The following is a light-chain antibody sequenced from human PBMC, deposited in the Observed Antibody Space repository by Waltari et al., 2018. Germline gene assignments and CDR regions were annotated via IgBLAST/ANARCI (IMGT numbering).Light chain of an antibody. CDR2: EVS. CDR3: SSYAGGSTLGV. V-gene: IGLV2-8*01. J-gene: IGLJ3*02. CDR1: SSDVGGYEY. Sequence: QSALTQPPSASGSPGQSVTISCTGTSSDVGGYEYVSWYQHHPGKAPKLMIYEVSKRPAGGPERFAGSKSGDTASLTVSGLQAEDEGDYYCSSYAGGSTLGVFGGGTKLTVL.